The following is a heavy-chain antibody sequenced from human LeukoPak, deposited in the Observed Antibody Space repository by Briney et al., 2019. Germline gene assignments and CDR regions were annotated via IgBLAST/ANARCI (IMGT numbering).Heavy chain of an antibody. D-gene: IGHD6-19*01. Sequence: GGSLRLSCAASGFTFSSYGMHWVRQAPGKGLEWVAVISYDGSNKYYADSVKGRFTISRDNSKNTLYLQMNSLRAEDTAVYYCAKDFIAVAGTGPDYWGQGTLVTVSS. J-gene: IGHJ4*02. CDR1: GFTFSSYG. V-gene: IGHV3-30*18. CDR2: ISYDGSNK. CDR3: AKDFIAVAGTGPDY.